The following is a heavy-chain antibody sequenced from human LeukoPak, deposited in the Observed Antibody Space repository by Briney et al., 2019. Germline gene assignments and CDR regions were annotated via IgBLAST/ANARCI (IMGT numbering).Heavy chain of an antibody. J-gene: IGHJ4*02. D-gene: IGHD6-13*01. CDR1: GYTFTSYD. V-gene: IGHV1-8*03. Sequence: ASVKVSCKASGYTFTSYDINWVRQATGQGLEWMGWMNPNSGNTGYAQKFQGRVTITRNTSISTAYMELSSLRSEDTAVYYCARSSWYIHPFDYWGQGTLVTVSS. CDR3: ARSSWYIHPFDY. CDR2: MNPNSGNT.